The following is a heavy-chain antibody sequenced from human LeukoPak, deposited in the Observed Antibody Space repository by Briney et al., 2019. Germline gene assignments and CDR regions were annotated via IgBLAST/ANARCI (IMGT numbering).Heavy chain of an antibody. V-gene: IGHV4-59*01. J-gene: IGHJ4*02. Sequence: PSETLSLTCAVSGGSFSRDYWSWLRQPPGKGLEWVGWISYTGSTKYSSSLNSRATISVDTSKNHFSLKLTSVTAADTAVYYCARFTYYGPFDYWGQGSLVTVSS. D-gene: IGHD2-21*01. CDR1: GGSFSRDY. CDR3: ARFTYYGPFDY. CDR2: ISYTGST.